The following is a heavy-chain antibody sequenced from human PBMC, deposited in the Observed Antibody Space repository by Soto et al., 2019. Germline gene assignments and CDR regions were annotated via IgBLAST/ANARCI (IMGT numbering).Heavy chain of an antibody. CDR2: TYYRSKWYY. J-gene: IGHJ4*01. V-gene: IGHV6-1*01. D-gene: IGHD1-26*01. Sequence: SQTLSLTCAITGDSVSSNSAGWSWVRQSPSRGLEWLGRTYYRSKWYYEYAVSVRGRITINPDTSKNQYSLQLNSVTPEDTAVYFCARGEQYSGRIFDYWGQGTLVTVS. CDR3: ARGEQYSGRIFDY. CDR1: GDSVSSNSAG.